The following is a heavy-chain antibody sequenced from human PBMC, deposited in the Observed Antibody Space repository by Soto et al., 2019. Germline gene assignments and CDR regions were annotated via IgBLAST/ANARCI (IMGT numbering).Heavy chain of an antibody. CDR1: GYTFTSYD. J-gene: IGHJ6*02. CDR3: ALLGYCTNGVCYQPYYYGMDV. CDR2: MNPSSGNT. V-gene: IGHV1-8*01. D-gene: IGHD2-8*01. Sequence: ASVKVSCKASGYTFTSYDINWVRQATGQGLEWMGWMNPSSGNTGYAQKFQGRVTMTRNTSISTAYMELSSLRSEDTAVYYCALLGYCTNGVCYQPYYYGMDVWGQGTTVTVSS.